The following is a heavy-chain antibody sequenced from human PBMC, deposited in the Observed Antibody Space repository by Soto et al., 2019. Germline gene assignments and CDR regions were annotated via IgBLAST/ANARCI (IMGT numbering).Heavy chain of an antibody. CDR3: ASNSSGSPSWFDP. D-gene: IGHD3-10*01. J-gene: IGHJ5*02. CDR2: INHNGST. CDR1: GGSFSGYY. Sequence: QVQLQQWGAGLLKPSETLSLTCAVYGGSFSGYYWSWIRQPPGKGLEWIGEINHNGSTNYNPSLKSRVTISVDTSKNQFSLKLSSVTAADTAVYYCASNSSGSPSWFDPWGQGTLVTVSS. V-gene: IGHV4-34*01.